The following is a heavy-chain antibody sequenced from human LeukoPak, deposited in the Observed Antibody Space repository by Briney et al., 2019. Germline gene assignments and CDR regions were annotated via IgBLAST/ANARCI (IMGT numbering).Heavy chain of an antibody. D-gene: IGHD3-3*01. Sequence: PSETLSLTCTVSGGSISSYYWSWIRQPAGKGLEWIGRIYTSGSTNYNPSLKSRDTMSVDTSKNQFSLKLSSVTAADTAVYYCARDGYYDFWSGYYLDIGWFDPWGQGTLVTVSS. CDR3: ARDGYYDFWSGYYLDIGWFDP. J-gene: IGHJ5*02. V-gene: IGHV4-4*07. CDR2: IYTSGST. CDR1: GGSISSYY.